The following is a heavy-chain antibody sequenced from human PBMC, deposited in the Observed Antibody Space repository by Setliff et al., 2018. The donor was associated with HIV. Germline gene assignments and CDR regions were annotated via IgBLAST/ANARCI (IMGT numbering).Heavy chain of an antibody. CDR1: GGSIRNEDYF. Sequence: SETLSLTCTVSGGSIRNEDYFWSWIRQPAGKGLEWIGRFYTSGSTNYNPPFKSRVTISEGTSENQFSLKLTSVPAADTAIYYCARGGGRVVRGLIGMYYFDYWGQGILGTV. V-gene: IGHV4-61*02. D-gene: IGHD3-10*01. CDR3: ARGGGRVVRGLIGMYYFDY. J-gene: IGHJ4*02. CDR2: FYTSGST.